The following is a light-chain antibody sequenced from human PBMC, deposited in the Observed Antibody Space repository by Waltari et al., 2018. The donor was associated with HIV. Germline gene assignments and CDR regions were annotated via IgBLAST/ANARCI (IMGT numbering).Light chain of an antibody. V-gene: IGKV1-39*01. CDR3: QQSFSTPLT. CDR1: QSISNL. Sequence: DIQMTQSPSSLSASVGDRVTISCRASQSISNLLNWYQQKPGKAPKLLIYAAVNLQSGVSSRFSGSGSVTDYALIINSLQSEDFATYYCQQSFSTPLTFGPGTKVDLK. CDR2: AAV. J-gene: IGKJ3*01.